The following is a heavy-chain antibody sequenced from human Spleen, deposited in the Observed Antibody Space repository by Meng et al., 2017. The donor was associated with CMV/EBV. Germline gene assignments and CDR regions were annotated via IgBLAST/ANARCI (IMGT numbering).Heavy chain of an antibody. D-gene: IGHD1-20*01. CDR2: INWNGGST. CDR3: ARDTHYNWNSCDY. CDR1: GFTVDDYG. J-gene: IGHJ4*02. Sequence: ASGFTVDDYGMSWVRQAPGKGLEWVSGINWNGGSTAYADSVKGRVTISRDKAKNSLYLQMNSLRDEDTAFYYCARDTHYNWNSCDYWGQGTLVTVSS. V-gene: IGHV3-20*03.